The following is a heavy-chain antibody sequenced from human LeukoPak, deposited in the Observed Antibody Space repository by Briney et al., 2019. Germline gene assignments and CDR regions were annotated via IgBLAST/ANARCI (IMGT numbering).Heavy chain of an antibody. CDR1: EFSVGSNY. CDR2: ISGSGGST. J-gene: IGHJ4*02. V-gene: IGHV3-23*01. Sequence: GGSLRLSCAASEFSVGSNYMTWVRQAPGKGLEWVSAISGSGGSTYYADSVKGRFTISRDNSKNTLYLQMNSLRAEDTAVYYCAKNGYSGYVRYYFDYWGQGTLVTVSS. D-gene: IGHD5-12*01. CDR3: AKNGYSGYVRYYFDY.